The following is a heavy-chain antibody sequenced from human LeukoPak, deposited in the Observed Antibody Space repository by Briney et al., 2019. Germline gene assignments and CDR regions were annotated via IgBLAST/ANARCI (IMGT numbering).Heavy chain of an antibody. V-gene: IGHV3-30*18. D-gene: IGHD3-10*01. CDR2: IVHDGSNK. CDR3: AKDWGSKFASGSSYLDS. Sequence: AGGSLRLSCAASGFTFSSYAMSWVRQAPGKGLEWVAVIVHDGSNKYYADSVKGRFSISRDNSKNTMYLQMNGLRPEDTAVYFCAKDWGSKFASGSSYLDSWGQGTLVTVSS. CDR1: GFTFSSYA. J-gene: IGHJ4*02.